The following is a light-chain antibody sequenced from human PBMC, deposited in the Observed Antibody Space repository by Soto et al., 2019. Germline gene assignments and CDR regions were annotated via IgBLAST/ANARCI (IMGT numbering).Light chain of an antibody. V-gene: IGKV1-13*02. J-gene: IGKJ1*01. Sequence: IKLTQSPSSLSASIGDRATFPCRASQGISSALAWYQQKPGKAPKLLIYDASSLESGVPSRFSGSGSGTEFTLTISSLQPDDFATYYCQHYDSYLEAFGQGTKVDIK. CDR2: DAS. CDR3: QHYDSYLEA. CDR1: QGISSA.